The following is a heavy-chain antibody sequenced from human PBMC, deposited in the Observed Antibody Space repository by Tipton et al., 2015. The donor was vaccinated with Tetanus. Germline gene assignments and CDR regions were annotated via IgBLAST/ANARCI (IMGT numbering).Heavy chain of an antibody. Sequence: TLSLTCTVSGGSISSGGYYWSWIRQYPGKGLEWIGYIYYSGSTYYNPSPKSRVTISVDTSKNQFSLKLSSVTAADTAVYYCARGGSYHTPPGYWGQGTLVTVSS. CDR2: IYYSGST. CDR3: ARGGSYHTPPGY. CDR1: GGSISSGGYY. V-gene: IGHV4-31*03. J-gene: IGHJ4*02. D-gene: IGHD1-26*01.